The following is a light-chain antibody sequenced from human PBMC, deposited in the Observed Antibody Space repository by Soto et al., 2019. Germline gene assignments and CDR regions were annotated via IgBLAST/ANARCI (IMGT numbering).Light chain of an antibody. Sequence: QAVVTQPPSASGTPGQGVTVSCSGSSSNIGTNTVNWYQQLPGTAPKLLIYSNNQRPSGVPDRFSGSKSGTSASLAISGLQSEDEADYYCAAWDDSLIGYVFGTGTKVTVL. CDR3: AAWDDSLIGYV. V-gene: IGLV1-44*01. CDR1: SSNIGTNT. CDR2: SNN. J-gene: IGLJ1*01.